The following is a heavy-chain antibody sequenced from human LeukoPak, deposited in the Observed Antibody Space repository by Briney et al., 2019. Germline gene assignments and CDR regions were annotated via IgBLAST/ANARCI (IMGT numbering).Heavy chain of an antibody. V-gene: IGHV1-69*04. CDR2: IIPTLGIT. J-gene: IGHJ4*02. CDR1: GATFSNSA. Sequence: GSSVKVSCKASGATFSNSAICWVRQAPGQGLEWMGTIIPTLGITNYAQKFQGRATITADRSTSTAYMDLSSLRSDDTAIYYCAMFGSGWYTPLAHWGQGTLVTVPS. CDR3: AMFGSGWYTPLAH. D-gene: IGHD6-13*01.